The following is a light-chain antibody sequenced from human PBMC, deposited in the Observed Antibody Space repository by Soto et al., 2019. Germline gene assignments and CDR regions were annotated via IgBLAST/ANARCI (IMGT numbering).Light chain of an antibody. Sequence: DIQMTQSPSSLSPSVGDRVTITCRASRSISDWLAWYQQKPGKAPELLIFDASNLKSGVSSRFSGSGSGTEFTLTISRLQPDDVATYYCLQYSSSPPGTFGQGTKVDIK. J-gene: IGKJ1*01. CDR3: LQYSSSPPGT. CDR2: DAS. V-gene: IGKV1-5*01. CDR1: RSISDW.